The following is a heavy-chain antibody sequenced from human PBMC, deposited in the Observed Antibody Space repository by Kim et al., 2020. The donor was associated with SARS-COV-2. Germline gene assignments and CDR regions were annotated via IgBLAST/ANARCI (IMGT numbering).Heavy chain of an antibody. Sequence: TPSLMSLVTISVDTSKNQFSLKLSSVTAADTAVYYCARQEYYDSSGYIDYWGQGTLVTVSS. J-gene: IGHJ4*02. V-gene: IGHV4-39*01. D-gene: IGHD3-22*01. CDR3: ARQEYYDSSGYIDY.